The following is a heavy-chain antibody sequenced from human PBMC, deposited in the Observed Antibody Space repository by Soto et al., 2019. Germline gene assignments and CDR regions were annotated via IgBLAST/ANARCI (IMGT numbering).Heavy chain of an antibody. Sequence: QVQLVESGGGVVQPGRSLRLSCAASGFTFSSYGMHWVRQAPGKGLEWVAVIWYDGSNKYYADSVKGRFTISRDNSKNTLYLQMNSLRAEDTAVYYCAREGGLYCSSTSCYFDYWGQGTLVTVSS. D-gene: IGHD2-2*01. CDR2: IWYDGSNK. J-gene: IGHJ4*02. V-gene: IGHV3-33*01. CDR1: GFTFSSYG. CDR3: AREGGLYCSSTSCYFDY.